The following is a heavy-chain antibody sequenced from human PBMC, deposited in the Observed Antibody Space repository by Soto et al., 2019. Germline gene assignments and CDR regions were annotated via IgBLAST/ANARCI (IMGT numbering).Heavy chain of an antibody. J-gene: IGHJ6*03. V-gene: IGHV1-69*04. CDR1: GGTFSSYT. Sequence: SVKVSCKASGGTFSSYTISWVRQAPGQGLEWMGRIIPILGIANYAQKFQGRVTITADKSTSTAYMELSSLRSEDTAVYYCARDTVATIQFNYYYYYMDVWGKGTTVTAP. CDR2: IIPILGIA. D-gene: IGHD5-12*01. CDR3: ARDTVATIQFNYYYYYMDV.